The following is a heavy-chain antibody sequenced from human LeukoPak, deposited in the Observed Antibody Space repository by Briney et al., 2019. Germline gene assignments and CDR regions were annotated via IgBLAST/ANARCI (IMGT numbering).Heavy chain of an antibody. Sequence: PGGSLRPSCAASGFTFSNYWMHWVRQAPGKGLVWVSRIHADGSSTSYADSVKGRFTISRDNAENTLYLQMNNLRAEDTAAYYCVRSCSITTTCYRWFDPWGQGTLVSVSS. J-gene: IGHJ5*02. V-gene: IGHV3-74*01. CDR2: IHADGSST. CDR1: GFTFSNYW. D-gene: IGHD2-2*01. CDR3: VRSCSITTTCYRWFDP.